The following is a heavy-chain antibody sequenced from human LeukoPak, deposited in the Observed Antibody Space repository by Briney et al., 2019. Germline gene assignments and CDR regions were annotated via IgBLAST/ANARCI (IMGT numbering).Heavy chain of an antibody. Sequence: ASVKVSCKVSGYTLTELSMHWVRQAPGKGLEWMGGFDPEDGETIYAQKFQGRVTMTEDTSTDTAYMELNSLRSEDTAVYYCATDEWNRGSFDYWGQGTLVTVSS. CDR2: FDPEDGET. V-gene: IGHV1-24*01. CDR1: GYTLTELS. D-gene: IGHD3-10*01. J-gene: IGHJ4*02. CDR3: ATDEWNRGSFDY.